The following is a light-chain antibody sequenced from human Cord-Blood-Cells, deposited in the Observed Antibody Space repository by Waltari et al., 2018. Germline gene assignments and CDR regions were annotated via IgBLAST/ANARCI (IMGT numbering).Light chain of an antibody. V-gene: IGLV2-8*01. J-gene: IGLJ2*01. CDR1: SSDGGGYNY. CDR2: EVS. Sequence: SALTPPPPASGSPGPSVTIPFTGNSSDGGGYNYFPWYQQHPGKAPKLMIYEVSKRPSGVPDHFSGSKSGNTASLTVSGLQAEDEADYYCSSYAGSNNLVFGGGTKLTVL. CDR3: SSYAGSNNLV.